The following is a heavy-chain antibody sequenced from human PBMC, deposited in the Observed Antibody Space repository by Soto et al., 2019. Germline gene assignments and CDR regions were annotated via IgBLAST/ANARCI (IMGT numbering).Heavy chain of an antibody. V-gene: IGHV3-74*01. D-gene: IGHD6-19*01. Sequence: EVQLVESGGGLVQPGGSLRLSCAGSGFAFSSSWMHWVRQDPGKGLVWVSRINFDGSSADYADSVKGRFTISRDNAKNTLYLEXNSLRAEDTAVYHCARGPRGWYGFDYWGQGTLVTVSS. CDR1: GFAFSSSW. CDR3: ARGPRGWYGFDY. CDR2: INFDGSSA. J-gene: IGHJ4*02.